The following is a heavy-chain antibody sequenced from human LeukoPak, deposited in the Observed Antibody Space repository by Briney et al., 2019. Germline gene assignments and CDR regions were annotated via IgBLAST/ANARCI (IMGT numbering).Heavy chain of an antibody. D-gene: IGHD3-9*01. CDR1: GFTVNRNV. J-gene: IGHJ6*03. V-gene: IGHV3-66*01. Sequence: VQPGGSLRLSCVPSGFTVNRNVMSWVRPAPGKGLEWVSLIYSDDRAFYADSVKGRFTISRNKSRNTLFLQLSSLKPEDTAIYYCARDLAGFEEPRYYYYMDVWGKGTTVTVSS. CDR2: IYSDDRA. CDR3: ARDLAGFEEPRYYYYMDV.